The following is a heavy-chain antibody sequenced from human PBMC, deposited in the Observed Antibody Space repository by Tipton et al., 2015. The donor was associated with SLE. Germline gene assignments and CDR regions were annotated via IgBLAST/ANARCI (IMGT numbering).Heavy chain of an antibody. D-gene: IGHD3-10*01. J-gene: IGHJ6*03. V-gene: IGHV3-64*04. Sequence: SLRLSCSASGFTFSSFAIHWVRQAPGKGLEYVSAISSNGGSTYYADSVKGRFTISRDNSKNTLYLQMNSLRAEDTAVYYCARDRGITEGYYYYYMDVWGKGTTVTVSS. CDR3: ARDRGITEGYYYYYMDV. CDR2: ISSNGGST. CDR1: GFTFSSFA.